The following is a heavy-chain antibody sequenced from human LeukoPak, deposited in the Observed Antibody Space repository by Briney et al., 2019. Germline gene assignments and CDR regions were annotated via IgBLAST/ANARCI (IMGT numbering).Heavy chain of an antibody. D-gene: IGHD1-1*01. V-gene: IGHV3-53*01. J-gene: IGHJ3*02. CDR3: ASNLGARNAFDI. CDR1: GFTFSAYI. CDR2: IYSGGST. Sequence: GGSLRLSCAGSGFTFSAYIMNWVRQAPGKGLEWVSVIYSGGSTYYADSVKGRFTISRDNSKNTLYLQVNSLRAEDTAVYYCASNLGARNAFDIWGQGTMVTVSS.